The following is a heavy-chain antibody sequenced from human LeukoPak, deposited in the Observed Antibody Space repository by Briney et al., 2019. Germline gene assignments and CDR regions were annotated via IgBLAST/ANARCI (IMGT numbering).Heavy chain of an antibody. V-gene: IGHV1-69*13. CDR1: GGTFSSYA. CDR3: ARDNWGGYASGSGDSSGYPIDY. CDR2: IIPIFGTA. D-gene: IGHD3-22*01. Sequence: SVKVSCKASGGTFSSYAISWVRQAPGQGLEWMGGIIPIFGTANYAQKFQGRVTITADESTSTAYMELSSLRSEDTAVYCCARDNWGGYASGSGDSSGYPIDYWGQGTLVTVSS. J-gene: IGHJ4*02.